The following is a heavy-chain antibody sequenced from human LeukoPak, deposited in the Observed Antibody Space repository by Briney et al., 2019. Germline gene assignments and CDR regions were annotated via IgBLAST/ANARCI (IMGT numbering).Heavy chain of an antibody. CDR2: IYYSGST. Sequence: SETLSLTCTVSGVPITSGGYYWSWIRQHTGKGLEWLGYIYYSGSTYYNPSLKSRLTISLDTSKNHFSLRLTSVTAADTAVYYCARGPVRDYSNYWGQGTLVTVSS. D-gene: IGHD4-11*01. CDR3: ARGPVRDYSNY. CDR1: GVPITSGGYY. J-gene: IGHJ4*02. V-gene: IGHV4-31*03.